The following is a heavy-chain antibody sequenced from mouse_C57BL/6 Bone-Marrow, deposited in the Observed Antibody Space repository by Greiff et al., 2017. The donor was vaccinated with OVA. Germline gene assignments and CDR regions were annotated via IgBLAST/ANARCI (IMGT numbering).Heavy chain of an antibody. CDR3: ARAERLRDSFDY. V-gene: IGHV1-76*01. Sequence: QVQLKESGAELVRPGASVKLSCKASGYTFTDYYISWVKQRPGQGLEWIARISPGSGNIYYTEKFKGKATLTAEKSYSTASMPISSLTSDDSAVYFGARAERLRDSFDYWGQGTTLTVSS. CDR2: ISPGSGNI. CDR1: GYTFTDYY. J-gene: IGHJ2*01. D-gene: IGHD2-2*01.